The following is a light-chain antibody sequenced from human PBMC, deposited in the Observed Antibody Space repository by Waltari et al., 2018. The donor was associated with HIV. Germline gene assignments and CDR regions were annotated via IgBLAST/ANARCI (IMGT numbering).Light chain of an antibody. J-gene: IGKJ4*01. Sequence: ILLTQSPDSLAVSLGERATINCRSSRSIFYRSDNQSYLAWYQQKPGQPPKLIVYWASTRASGVPDRFSGSGSATDFTLTINNLQAEDAAVYYCQQYFDTPLTFSGGTKVEIK. V-gene: IGKV4-1*01. CDR3: QQYFDTPLT. CDR1: RSIFYRSDNQSY. CDR2: WAS.